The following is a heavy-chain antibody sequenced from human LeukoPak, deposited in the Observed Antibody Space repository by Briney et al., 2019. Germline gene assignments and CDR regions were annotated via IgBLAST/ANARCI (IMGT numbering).Heavy chain of an antibody. V-gene: IGHV5-51*01. CDR2: IYPGDSDT. CDR1: GYSFTTYW. J-gene: IGHJ4*02. CDR3: ARHRDCTNGNCYPDS. Sequence: KPGESLKISCQGSGYSFTTYWIGWVRQMPGKGLECMGIIYPGDSDTRYSPSFQSQVTISADKSINTAYLQWSRLKASDTAIYFCARHRDCTNGNCYPDSWGQGTLVTVSS. D-gene: IGHD2-8*01.